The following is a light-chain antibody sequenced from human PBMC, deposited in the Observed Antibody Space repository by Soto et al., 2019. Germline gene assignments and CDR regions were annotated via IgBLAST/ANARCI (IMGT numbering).Light chain of an antibody. V-gene: IGLV1-51*01. CDR3: GTWDTSLSGWL. CDR1: SSNIGNNF. J-gene: IGLJ3*02. Sequence: QAVLPQPPSVSAAPGQRVTISCSGSSSNIGNNFVSWYQQFPGTAPKLLIYDNDKRPSGIPDRFSGSKSGTSATLGITGLQTGDEADYYCGTWDTSLSGWLFGGGTK. CDR2: DND.